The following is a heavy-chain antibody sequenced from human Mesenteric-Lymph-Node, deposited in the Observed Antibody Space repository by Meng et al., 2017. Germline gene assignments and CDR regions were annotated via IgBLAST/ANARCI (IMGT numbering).Heavy chain of an antibody. D-gene: IGHD3-22*01. Sequence: GESLKISCKGSGYSFTNYWIAWVRQMPGKGLEWMGIIYPGDSDTRYSPSFQGQVTISADKSISTAYLQWSSLKASDTAMYYCARLGDITMTAFDAFDIWGQGTMVTVSS. CDR2: IYPGDSDT. CDR1: GYSFTNYW. V-gene: IGHV5-51*01. CDR3: ARLGDITMTAFDAFDI. J-gene: IGHJ3*02.